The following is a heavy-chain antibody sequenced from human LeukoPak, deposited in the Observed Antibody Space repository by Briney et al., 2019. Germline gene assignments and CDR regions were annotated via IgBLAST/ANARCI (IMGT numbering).Heavy chain of an antibody. J-gene: IGHJ3*02. CDR2: ISAYNGNT. Sequence: GASVKVSCKASGYTFTSYGISWVRQAPGQGLEWMGWISAYNGNTNYAQKLQGRVTMTTDTSTSTAYMELRSLRSDDTAVYYCARDRVDYVWGSYRWDAFDIWGQGTMVTVSS. D-gene: IGHD3-16*02. V-gene: IGHV1-18*01. CDR1: GYTFTSYG. CDR3: ARDRVDYVWGSYRWDAFDI.